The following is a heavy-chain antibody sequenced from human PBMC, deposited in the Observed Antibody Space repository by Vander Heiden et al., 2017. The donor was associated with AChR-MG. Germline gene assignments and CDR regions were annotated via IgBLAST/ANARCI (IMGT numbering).Heavy chain of an antibody. J-gene: IGHJ4*02. CDR2: IRYDGSNK. CDR1: GFTFSSYG. CDR3: AKTTYYYDSSGYYFGY. Sequence: QVQLVESGGGVVQPGGSLRLSCAASGFTFSSYGMHWVRQAPGKGLEWVAFIRYDGSNKYYADSVKGRFTISRDNSKNTLYLQMNSLRAEDTAVYYCAKTTYYYDSSGYYFGYWGQGTLVTVSS. D-gene: IGHD3-22*01. V-gene: IGHV3-30*02.